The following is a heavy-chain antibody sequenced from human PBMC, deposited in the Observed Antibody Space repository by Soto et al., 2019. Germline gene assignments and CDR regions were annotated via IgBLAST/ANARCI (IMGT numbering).Heavy chain of an antibody. CDR3: ARDKITCLFDY. J-gene: IGHJ4*02. CDR1: GGSFSGYY. Sequence: QVQLQQWGAGLLKPSETLSLTCAVYGGSFSGYYWTWIRQPPGTGLEWMGEINHSGSTNYNPSLKSRVTISVDTSKHQFSLKLTSVTAADTAVYYCARDKITCLFDYWGQGTLVTVSS. CDR2: INHSGST. D-gene: IGHD3-10*01. V-gene: IGHV4-34*01.